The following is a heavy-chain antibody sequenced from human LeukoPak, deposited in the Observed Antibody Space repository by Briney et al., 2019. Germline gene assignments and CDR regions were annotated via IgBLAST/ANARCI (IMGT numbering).Heavy chain of an antibody. CDR3: ARGLRSGYDPFFDY. D-gene: IGHD5-12*01. CDR2: IYYSGST. Sequence: KSSETLSLTCTVSGGSISSYYWSWIRQPPGKGLEWIGYIYYSGSTNYNPSLKSRVTISVDTSKNQFSLKLSSVTAADTAVYYCARGLRSGYDPFFDYWGQGTLVTVSS. CDR1: GGSISSYY. V-gene: IGHV4-59*01. J-gene: IGHJ4*02.